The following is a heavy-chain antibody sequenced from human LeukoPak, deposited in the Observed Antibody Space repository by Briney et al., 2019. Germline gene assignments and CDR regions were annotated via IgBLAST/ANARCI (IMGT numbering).Heavy chain of an antibody. D-gene: IGHD6-13*01. Sequence: GGSLRLSCAASGFTFGSYGMSWVRQAPGKGLEWVSAISGSGGSTYYADSVKGRFTISRDNSKNTLYLQMNSLRAEDTAVYYCAKDISSSLGYWGQGTLVTVSS. V-gene: IGHV3-23*01. CDR1: GFTFGSYG. CDR3: AKDISSSLGY. CDR2: ISGSGGST. J-gene: IGHJ4*02.